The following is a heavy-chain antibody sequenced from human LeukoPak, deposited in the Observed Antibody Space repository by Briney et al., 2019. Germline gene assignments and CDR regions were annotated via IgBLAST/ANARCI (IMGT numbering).Heavy chain of an antibody. J-gene: IGHJ4*01. D-gene: IGHD1-26*01. CDR2: IKQDGTEK. CDR1: GFTFTTYW. Sequence: GGSLRLSCAASGFTFTTYWMSWVRQAPGKGLEWVANIKQDGTEKYYVDSVKGRFTISRDNAKNSLYLQMNSLRAEDTAVYYCAKDLRGTFIGDFDSWGQEPWSPSPQ. CDR3: AKDLRGTFIGDFDS. V-gene: IGHV3-7*03.